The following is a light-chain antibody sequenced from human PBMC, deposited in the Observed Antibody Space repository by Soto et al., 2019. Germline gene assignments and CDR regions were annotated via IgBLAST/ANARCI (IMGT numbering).Light chain of an antibody. CDR2: DAT. CDR3: QQSFTTPPT. J-gene: IGKJ2*01. V-gene: IGKV1-39*01. Sequence: DIQMTQSPSFLSASVGDRVTITCRASQTIARYLNWYQHKPGKAPKFLIYDATSLQSGVPSRFSGSGSGTDFTLPINSLQPEDFATYYCQQSFTTPPTFGHGTKLEIK. CDR1: QTIARY.